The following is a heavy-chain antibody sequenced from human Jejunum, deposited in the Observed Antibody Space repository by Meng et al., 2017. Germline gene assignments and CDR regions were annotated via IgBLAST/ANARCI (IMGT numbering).Heavy chain of an antibody. J-gene: IGHJ4*02. CDR1: GGSLSGYY. Sequence: SETLCLTCTVSGGSLSGYYWGWIRQPAGKGLEWIGRVYSDGTINHSPSLKSRVTMSVDTSKNQFSLKLSSVTAADTAVYYGVRDSPAVRGVIVEYWGQGTLVTVSS. V-gene: IGHV4-4*07. CDR3: VRDSPAVRGVIVEY. D-gene: IGHD3-10*01. CDR2: VYSDGTI.